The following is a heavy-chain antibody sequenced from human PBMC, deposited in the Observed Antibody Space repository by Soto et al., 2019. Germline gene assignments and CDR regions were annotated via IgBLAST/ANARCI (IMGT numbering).Heavy chain of an antibody. Sequence: PSETLSLTCAVYGGSFSGYYWSWIRQPPGKGLEWIGEINHSGSTNYNPSLKSRVTISVDTSKNQFSLKLSSVTAADTAVYYCGRILAAAGKASVYFDYWGQGTLVTVSS. J-gene: IGHJ4*02. V-gene: IGHV4-34*01. CDR1: GGSFSGYY. D-gene: IGHD6-13*01. CDR3: GRILAAAGKASVYFDY. CDR2: INHSGST.